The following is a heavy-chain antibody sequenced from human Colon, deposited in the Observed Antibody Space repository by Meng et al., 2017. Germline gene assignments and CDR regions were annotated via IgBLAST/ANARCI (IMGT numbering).Heavy chain of an antibody. J-gene: IGHJ4*02. D-gene: IGHD3-10*01. CDR2: IHYSGSR. V-gene: IGHV4-61*01. Sequence: QVQRRGPGPGRVRPPETLSLTCNVSVGSVSSASCYWSWIRQPPGKGLEWIGLIHYSGSRNYNPSLKSRVTMSVDTSKKQVSLRLTSVTAADTAVYYCARFYGSGTFEVHDYWGQGTLVTVSS. CDR3: ARFYGSGTFEVHDY. CDR1: VGSVSSASCY.